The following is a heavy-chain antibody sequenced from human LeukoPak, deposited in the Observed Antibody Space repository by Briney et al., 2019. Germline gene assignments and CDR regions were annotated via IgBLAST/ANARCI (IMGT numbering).Heavy chain of an antibody. J-gene: IGHJ6*03. CDR1: GGTFSSYA. Sequence: SVKVSCKASGGTFSSYAISWVRQAPGQGLEWMGGIIPIFGTANYAQKFQGRVTITTGESTSTAYMELSSLRSEDTAVYYCASNSMTTNYYYYMDVWGKGTTVTVSS. CDR3: ASNSMTTNYYYYMDV. V-gene: IGHV1-69*05. D-gene: IGHD4-17*01. CDR2: IIPIFGTA.